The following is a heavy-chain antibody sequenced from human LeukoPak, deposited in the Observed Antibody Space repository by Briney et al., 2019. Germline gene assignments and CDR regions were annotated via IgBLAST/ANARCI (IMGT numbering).Heavy chain of an antibody. CDR1: GGSISSSSYH. V-gene: IGHV4-31*03. Sequence: SETLSLTCTVSGGSISSSSYHWGWIRQHPGKGLEWIGYIYYSGSTYYNPSLKSRVTISVDMSKNQFSLKLSSVTAADTAVYYCARGVVATIIGDWFDPWGQGTLVTVSS. CDR3: ARGVVATIIGDWFDP. D-gene: IGHD5-12*01. J-gene: IGHJ5*02. CDR2: IYYSGST.